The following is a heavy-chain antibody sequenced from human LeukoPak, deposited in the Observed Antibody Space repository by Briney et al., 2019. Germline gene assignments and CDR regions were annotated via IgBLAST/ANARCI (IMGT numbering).Heavy chain of an antibody. D-gene: IGHD3-16*01. CDR1: GFTFSNYG. J-gene: IGHJ4*02. CDR3: ARDLNDYVTDY. CDR2: IWYDGTNK. V-gene: IGHV3-33*01. Sequence: PGRSLRLSCAASGFTFSNYGMHWVRQAPGKGLEWVALIWYDGTNKYYGDSVKGRFTISRDNSKNTLYLQMNSLRAEDTAVYYCARDLNDYVTDYWGQGTLVTVSS.